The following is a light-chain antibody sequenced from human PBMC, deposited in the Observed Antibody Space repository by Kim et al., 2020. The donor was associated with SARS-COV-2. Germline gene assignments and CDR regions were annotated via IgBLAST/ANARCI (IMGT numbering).Light chain of an antibody. CDR1: SGYSNYK. V-gene: IGLV9-49*01. CDR3: GADHGSGSNFASYV. Sequence: QPVLTQPPSTSASLGASVTLTCTLSSGYSNYKVDWYQQRPGEGPRFVMRVGNGGIVGSKGDGIPDRFSVLGSCLNQYLTIKSIREEDESDYHCGADHGSGSNFASYVFGTGTKVTDL. J-gene: IGLJ1*01. CDR2: VGNGGIVG.